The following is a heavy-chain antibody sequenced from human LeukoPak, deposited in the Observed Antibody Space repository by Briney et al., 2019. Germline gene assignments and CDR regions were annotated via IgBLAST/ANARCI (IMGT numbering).Heavy chain of an antibody. CDR3: ARDRDSGWQYYFDY. J-gene: IGHJ4*02. CDR2: IYYSGST. CDR1: GGSFSGYY. D-gene: IGHD6-19*01. V-gene: IGHV4-34*09. Sequence: SETLSLTCAVYGGSFSGYYWSWIRQPPGKGLEWIGYIYYSGSTYYNPSLKSRVTISVDTSKNQFSLKLSSVTAADTAVYYCARDRDSGWQYYFDYWGQGTLVTVSS.